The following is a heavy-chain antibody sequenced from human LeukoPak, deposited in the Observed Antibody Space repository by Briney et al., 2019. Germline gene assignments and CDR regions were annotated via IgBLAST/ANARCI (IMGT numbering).Heavy chain of an antibody. J-gene: IGHJ6*02. CDR2: MNLNSGNT. Sequence: GASVKVSCKASGYTFTSYDINWVRQATGQGLEWMGWMNLNSGNTGYAQNFQGRVIMTRNTSISTAYMELSSLRSEDTAVYYCVRGDYNYYGMDVWGQGTTVTVSS. CDR1: GYTFTSYD. V-gene: IGHV1-8*01. CDR3: VRGDYNYYGMDV.